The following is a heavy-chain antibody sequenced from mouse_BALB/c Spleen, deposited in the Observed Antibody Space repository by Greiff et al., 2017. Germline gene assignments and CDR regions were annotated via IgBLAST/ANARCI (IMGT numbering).Heavy chain of an antibody. J-gene: IGHJ3*01. V-gene: IGHV1S29*02. CDR3: AREGDGRVWFAY. CDR2: ISPYNGGT. D-gene: IGHD2-13*01. Sequence: EVQLQQSGPELVKPGASVKISCKASGYTFTDYNMHWVKQSHGKSLEWIGYISPYNGGTGYNQKFKSKATLTVDNSSSKAYMELRSLTSEDSAVYYCAREGDGRVWFAYWGQGTLVTVSA. CDR1: GYTFTDYN.